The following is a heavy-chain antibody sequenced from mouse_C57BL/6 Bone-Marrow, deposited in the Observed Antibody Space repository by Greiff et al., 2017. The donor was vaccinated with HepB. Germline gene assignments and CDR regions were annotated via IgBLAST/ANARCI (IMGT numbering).Heavy chain of an antibody. V-gene: IGHV5-16*01. CDR3: ARDRGRGYFDY. Sequence: EVKVVESEGGLVQPGSSMKLSCTASGFTFSDYYMAWVRQVPEKGLEWVANINYDGSSTYYLDSLKSRFIISRDNAKNILYLQMSSLKSEDTATYYCARDRGRGYFDYWGQGTTLTVSS. D-gene: IGHD3-1*01. CDR1: GFTFSDYY. CDR2: INYDGSST. J-gene: IGHJ2*01.